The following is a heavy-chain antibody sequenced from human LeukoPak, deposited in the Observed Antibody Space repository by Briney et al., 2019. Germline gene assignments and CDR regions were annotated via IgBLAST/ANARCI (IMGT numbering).Heavy chain of an antibody. D-gene: IGHD3-10*01. CDR2: MNPNSGNT. CDR3: ARKTLYGSGKSWFDP. V-gene: IGHV1-8*01. J-gene: IGHJ5*02. CDR1: GYTFTSYD. Sequence: ASVKVSCKASGYTFTSYDINWARQATGQGLEWMGWMNPNSGNTGYAQKFQDRVTMTRNTSISTAYMELSGLRSEDTAMYYCARKTLYGSGKSWFDPWGQGTLVTVSS.